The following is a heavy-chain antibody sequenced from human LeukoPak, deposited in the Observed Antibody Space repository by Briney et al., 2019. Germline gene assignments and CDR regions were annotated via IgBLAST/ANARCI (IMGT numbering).Heavy chain of an antibody. D-gene: IGHD3-10*01. V-gene: IGHV3-30*18. CDR3: GKVIRGEYYYGSGNYYPLFDT. CDR2: ISYDGSNK. J-gene: IGHJ4*02. Sequence: PGGSLRLSCAASGFTFSSYGMHWVRQAPGKGLEWVAVISYDGSNKYYADSVKGRFTISRDNSKNTLYLQVNSLRAEDTAVYYVGKVIRGEYYYGSGNYYPLFDTWGQGPWSPSPQ. CDR1: GFTFSSYG.